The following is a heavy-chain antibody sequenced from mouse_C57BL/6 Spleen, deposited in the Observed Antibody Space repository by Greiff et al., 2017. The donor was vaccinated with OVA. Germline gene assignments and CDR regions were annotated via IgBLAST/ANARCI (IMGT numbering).Heavy chain of an antibody. V-gene: IGHV1-81*01. D-gene: IGHD1-1*01. CDR3: ARSGGSSLVWFAY. CDR2: IYPRSGNT. J-gene: IGHJ3*01. Sequence: VKLLESGAELARPGASVKLSCKASGYTFTSYGISWVKQRTGQGLEWIGEIYPRSGNTYYNEKFKGKATLTADKSSSTAYMELRSLTSEDSAVYFCARSGGSSLVWFAYWGQGTLVTVSA. CDR1: GYTFTSYG.